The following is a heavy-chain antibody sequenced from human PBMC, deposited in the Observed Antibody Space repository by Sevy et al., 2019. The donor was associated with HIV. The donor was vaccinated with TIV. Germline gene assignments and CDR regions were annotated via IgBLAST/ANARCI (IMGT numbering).Heavy chain of an antibody. D-gene: IGHD2-15*01. CDR2: IKEDRSER. CDR1: GFTFNMYW. Sequence: GGSLRLSCAASGFTFNMYWMTGVRQAPRKGLEWVANIKEDRSERNYLDSVKGRFTISRDNAKESLYLQINSLRAEDTAVYYCARHCSGGSCYSLLPHYYYGMDVWGQGTTVTVSS. J-gene: IGHJ6*02. CDR3: ARHCSGGSCYSLLPHYYYGMDV. V-gene: IGHV3-7*01.